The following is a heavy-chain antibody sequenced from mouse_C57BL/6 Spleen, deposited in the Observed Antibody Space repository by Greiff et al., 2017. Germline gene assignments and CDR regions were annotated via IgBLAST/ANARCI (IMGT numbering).Heavy chain of an antibody. CDR3: ARQPLATGTEAMDY. D-gene: IGHD4-1*02. J-gene: IGHJ4*01. Sequence: EVQLQQSGPGLAKPSQTLSLTCSVTGYSITSDYWHWIRKFPGNKLEYMGYISYSGSTYYNPSLKSRISITRDTSKNQYYLQLNSVTTEDTATYYCARQPLATGTEAMDYWGQGTSVTVSS. CDR1: GYSITSDY. CDR2: ISYSGST. V-gene: IGHV3-8*01.